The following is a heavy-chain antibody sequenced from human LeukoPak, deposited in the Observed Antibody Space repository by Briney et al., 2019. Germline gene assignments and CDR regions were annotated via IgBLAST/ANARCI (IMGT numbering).Heavy chain of an antibody. V-gene: IGHV1-18*01. CDR1: GYTFTSYG. CDR2: ISAYNGNT. CDR3: ARGDHYYGSGSYSETPFDY. D-gene: IGHD3-10*01. Sequence: ASVKVSCKASGYTFTSYGISWVRQAPGQGLEWMGWISAYNGNTNYAQKLQGRVTMTTDTSTSTAYMELRSLRSDDTAVYYCARGDHYYGSGSYSETPFDYWGQGTLVTVSS. J-gene: IGHJ4*02.